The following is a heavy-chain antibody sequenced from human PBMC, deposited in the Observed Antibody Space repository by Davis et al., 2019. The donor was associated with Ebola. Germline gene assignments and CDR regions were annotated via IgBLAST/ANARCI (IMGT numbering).Heavy chain of an antibody. CDR3: AKDRGIGSGWFHFDS. V-gene: IGHV3-23*01. CDR2: ISGSGGST. Sequence: GESLKISCAASGFTFSSYAMSWVRQAPGKGLEWVSAISGSGGSTYYADSVKGRFTISRDNSKNTLYLQMNSLRAEDTAIYYCAKDRGIGSGWFHFDSWGQRTLVTVSS. J-gene: IGHJ4*02. CDR1: GFTFSSYA. D-gene: IGHD6-19*01.